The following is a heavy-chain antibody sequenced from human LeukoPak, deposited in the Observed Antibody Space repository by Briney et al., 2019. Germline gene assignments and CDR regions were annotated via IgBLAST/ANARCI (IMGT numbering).Heavy chain of an antibody. CDR2: INSDGSST. CDR1: GFTFSSYE. V-gene: IGHV3-74*01. D-gene: IGHD6-13*01. Sequence: GGSLRLSCAASGFTFSSYEMNWVRQAPGKGLVWVSRINSDGSSTNYADSVKGRFTISRDNAKNTLYLQMNTLRAEDTAVYYCARRAAALGAFDYWGQGILVTVSS. CDR3: ARRAAALGAFDY. J-gene: IGHJ4*02.